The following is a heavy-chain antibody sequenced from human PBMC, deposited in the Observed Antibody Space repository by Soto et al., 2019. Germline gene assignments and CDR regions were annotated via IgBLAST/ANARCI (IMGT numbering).Heavy chain of an antibody. CDR3: ARVPIYTPSYYYYGMDV. CDR1: GGSISSYY. J-gene: IGHJ6*02. Sequence: SETLSLTCTASGGSISSYYWSWIRQPAGKGLEWIGRIYTSGSTNYNPSLKSRVTMSVDTSKNQFSLKLSSVTAADTAVYYCARVPIYTPSYYYYGMDVWGQGTTVTVSS. CDR2: IYTSGST. D-gene: IGHD4-4*01. V-gene: IGHV4-4*07.